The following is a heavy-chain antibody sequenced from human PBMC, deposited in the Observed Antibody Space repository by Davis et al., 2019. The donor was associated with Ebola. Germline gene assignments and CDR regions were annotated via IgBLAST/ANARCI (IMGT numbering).Heavy chain of an antibody. CDR3: ARHGYGGNFNSCFQH. V-gene: IGHV4-34*01. D-gene: IGHD4-23*01. CDR1: GGSFSGYY. J-gene: IGHJ1*01. Sequence: MPSATLSLTCAVSGGSFSGYYWSWLRQPPGKGLEWIGEINHSGSTNYNPSLKSRVTISVDTSKNQFSLKLSSVTAADTAVYYCARHGYGGNFNSCFQHWGQGTLVTVSS. CDR2: INHSGST.